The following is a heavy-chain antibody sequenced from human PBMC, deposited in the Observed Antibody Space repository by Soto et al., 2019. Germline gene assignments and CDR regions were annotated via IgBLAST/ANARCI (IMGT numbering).Heavy chain of an antibody. CDR2: IIPIFGTA. J-gene: IGHJ3*02. CDR1: GGTFSSYA. D-gene: IGHD3-22*01. CDR3: ARDSMIVPGAFDI. V-gene: IGHV1-69*13. Sequence: SVKVSCKASGGTFSSYAISWVRQAPGQGLEWMGGIIPIFGTANYAQKFQGRVTITADESTSTAYMELSSLRSEDTAVYYCARDSMIVPGAFDIWGQGTMVTVSS.